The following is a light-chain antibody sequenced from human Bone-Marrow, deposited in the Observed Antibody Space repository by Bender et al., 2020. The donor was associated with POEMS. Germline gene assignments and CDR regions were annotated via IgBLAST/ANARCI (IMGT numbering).Light chain of an antibody. CDR3: QSYDISLSGWV. J-gene: IGLJ3*02. V-gene: IGLV1-40*01. CDR1: SSNMGAGYG. Sequence: QSVLTQPPSVSGAPGQTVTISCTGTSSNMGAGYGVNWYQQLPGTAPKLLIYNNEKRPSGVPDRISGSKSGPSASLAITGLQAGGEADYYCQSYDISLSGWVFGGGTKLPAL. CDR2: NNE.